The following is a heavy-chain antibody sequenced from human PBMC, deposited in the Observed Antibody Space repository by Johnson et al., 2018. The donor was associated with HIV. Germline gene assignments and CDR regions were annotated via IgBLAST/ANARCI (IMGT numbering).Heavy chain of an antibody. CDR1: GLTFSSYA. J-gene: IGHJ3*02. CDR3: ARADEWELVGRGYAFDI. CDR2: ISSNGAST. Sequence: VQLVESGGGVVQPGRSLRLSCAASGLTFSSYAMHWVRQAPGKGLEYVSAISSNGASTYYANSVKGRFTISRDNSKNTLYLQMGSLRAEDMAVYYCARADEWELVGRGYAFDIWGQGTMVTVSS. V-gene: IGHV3-64*01. D-gene: IGHD1-26*01.